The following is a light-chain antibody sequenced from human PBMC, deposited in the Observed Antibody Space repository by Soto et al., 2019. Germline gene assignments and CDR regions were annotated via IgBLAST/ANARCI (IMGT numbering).Light chain of an antibody. Sequence: QSVLTQSPSASASLGAXVKLTCTLSSGHSSYAIAWHQQQPEKGPRYLMKLNSDGSHSKGDGIPDRFSGSSSGAERYLTISSLQSEDEADYYCQTGGTGIVVFGGGTKLTVL. CDR2: LNSDGSH. CDR1: SGHSSYA. CDR3: QTGGTGIVV. V-gene: IGLV4-69*01. J-gene: IGLJ2*01.